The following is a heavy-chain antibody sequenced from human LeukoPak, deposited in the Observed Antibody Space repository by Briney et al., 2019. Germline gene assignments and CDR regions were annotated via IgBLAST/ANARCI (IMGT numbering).Heavy chain of an antibody. D-gene: IGHD3-9*01. CDR2: ISSSSYI. CDR3: ARDGVLYYDILTGYSGYYYYGMDV. J-gene: IGHJ6*04. V-gene: IGHV3-21*01. CDR1: GFTFSSYS. Sequence: GGSLGLSCAASGFTFSSYSMNWVRQAPGKGLEWVSSISSSSYIYYADSVKGRFTISRDNAKNSLYLQMNSLRAEDTAVYYCARDGVLYYDILTGYSGYYYYGMDVWGKGTTVTVSS.